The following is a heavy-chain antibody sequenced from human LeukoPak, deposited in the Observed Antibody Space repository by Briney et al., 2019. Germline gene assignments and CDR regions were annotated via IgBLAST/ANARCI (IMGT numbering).Heavy chain of an antibody. CDR3: ARFETVAAKPFEY. Sequence: GGSLRLSCAASGFAFSSYSMNWVRQAPGRGLEWVSSISSDSRYIFYAEPVKGRFTISRDNAENSLYLQMNSLRVEDTAVYYCARFETVAAKPFEYWGQGTLVTVSS. CDR2: ISSDSRYI. D-gene: IGHD6-19*01. CDR1: GFAFSSYS. J-gene: IGHJ4*02. V-gene: IGHV3-21*01.